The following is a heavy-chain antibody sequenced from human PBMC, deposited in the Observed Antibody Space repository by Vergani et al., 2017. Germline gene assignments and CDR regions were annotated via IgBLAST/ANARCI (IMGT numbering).Heavy chain of an antibody. V-gene: IGHV3-21*04. Sequence: EVQLVESGGGVVRPGGSLRLSCAASGFTFDDYGMSWVRQAPGKGLEWVSSISSSSSYIYYADSVKGRFTISRDNAKNSLYLQMNSLRAEDTAVYYCARDPAVADSSGFDYWGQGTLVTVSS. CDR3: ARDPAVADSSGFDY. D-gene: IGHD3-22*01. CDR1: GFTFDDYG. J-gene: IGHJ4*02. CDR2: ISSSSSYI.